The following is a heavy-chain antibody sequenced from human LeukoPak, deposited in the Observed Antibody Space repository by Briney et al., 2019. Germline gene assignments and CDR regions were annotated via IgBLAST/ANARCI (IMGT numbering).Heavy chain of an antibody. CDR2: VSGSGGST. J-gene: IGHJ6*03. CDR1: GFTFSSYA. D-gene: IGHD2-2*01. CDR3: ARCPAGLYYYCYMDV. Sequence: PGGSLRLSCAASGFTFSSYAMSWVRQAPGKGLEWVSGVSGSGGSTYYADSVKGRFTISRDNAKNSLYLQMNSLRAEDTAVYYCARCPAGLYYYCYMDVWGKGTTVTVSS. V-gene: IGHV3-23*01.